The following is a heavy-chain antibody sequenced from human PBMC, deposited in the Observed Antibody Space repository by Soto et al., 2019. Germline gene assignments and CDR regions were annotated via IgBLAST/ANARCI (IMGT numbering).Heavy chain of an antibody. CDR1: GFTFSGSA. J-gene: IGHJ4*02. CDR2: IRSKANSYAT. CDR3: TRLLMGATFVTDY. D-gene: IGHD1-26*01. Sequence: GGSLRLSCAASGFTFSGSAMHWVRQASGKGLEWVGRIRSKANSYATAYAASVKGRFTISRDDSKNTAYLQMNSLKTEDTAVYYCTRLLMGATFVTDYWGQGTLVTVSS. V-gene: IGHV3-73*01.